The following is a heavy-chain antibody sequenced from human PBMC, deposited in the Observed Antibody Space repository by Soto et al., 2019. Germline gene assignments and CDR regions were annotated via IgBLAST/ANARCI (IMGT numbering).Heavy chain of an antibody. CDR3: ATLAAAGTSGLFDI. CDR1: GGSISSSSYY. V-gene: IGHV4-39*01. D-gene: IGHD6-13*01. J-gene: IGHJ3*02. CDR2: IYYSGST. Sequence: PSETLSLTCTVSGGSISSSSYYWGWIRQPPGKGLEWIGSIYYSGSTYYNPSLKSRVTISVDTSKNQFSLKLSSVTAADTAVYYCATLAAAGTSGLFDIWGQGTMVTVPS.